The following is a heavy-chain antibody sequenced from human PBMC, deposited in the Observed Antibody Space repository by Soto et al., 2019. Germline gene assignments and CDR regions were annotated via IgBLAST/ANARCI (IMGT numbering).Heavy chain of an antibody. V-gene: IGHV1-18*04. D-gene: IGHD6-6*01. CDR2: IRAYNGNT. Sequence: QVQLVQSGAEVKKPGASVKVSCKASGYTFSSYGISWVRQAPGQGLEWMGWIRAYNGNTNYAQKLKGRVTMTTDTSTSTAYMELRSLRPDDAAVYYCARDLVAVRPGWFDPWGQGTPVTVSS. J-gene: IGHJ5*02. CDR3: ARDLVAVRPGWFDP. CDR1: GYTFSSYG.